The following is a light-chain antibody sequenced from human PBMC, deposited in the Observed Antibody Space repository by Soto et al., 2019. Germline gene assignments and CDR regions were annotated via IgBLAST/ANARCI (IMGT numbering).Light chain of an antibody. CDR1: GGDIGAYNY. Sequence: QSALTQPASVSGSLGQSITLSCTGSGGDIGAYNYVSWYQQHPGKAPKLIVYGVTHRPSGVSSRFSASKSAYTASLTISALQAEDVADYYCSSFTTTYFYVFGPGTKLTVL. CDR2: GVT. CDR3: SSFTTTYFYV. V-gene: IGLV2-14*01. J-gene: IGLJ1*01.